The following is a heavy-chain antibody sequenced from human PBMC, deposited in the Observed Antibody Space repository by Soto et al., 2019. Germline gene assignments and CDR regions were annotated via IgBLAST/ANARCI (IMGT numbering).Heavy chain of an antibody. V-gene: IGHV3-30*18. J-gene: IGHJ4*02. D-gene: IGHD3-3*01. CDR2: ISYDGSNK. Sequence: GGSLRLSCEASGFTFSSYGMHWVRQAPGKGLEWVAVISYDGSNKYYADSVKGRFTISRDNSKNTLYLQMNSLRAEDTAVYYCAKTFLEWLLYNPVDYWGQGTLVTVSS. CDR1: GFTFSSYG. CDR3: AKTFLEWLLYNPVDY.